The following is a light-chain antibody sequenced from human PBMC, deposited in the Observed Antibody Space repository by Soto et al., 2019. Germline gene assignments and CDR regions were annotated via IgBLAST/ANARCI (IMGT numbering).Light chain of an antibody. Sequence: EIVMTQSPATLSVSPGERVTLSCRASQSVRTNLAWYQQKPGQAPRPLIYGASTRATGVPARFSGSGSGTEFTLTISSLQSADFAVYYCQHYNNLWGFGGGTKVEIK. CDR2: GAS. CDR1: QSVRTN. CDR3: QHYNNLWG. J-gene: IGKJ4*01. V-gene: IGKV3-15*01.